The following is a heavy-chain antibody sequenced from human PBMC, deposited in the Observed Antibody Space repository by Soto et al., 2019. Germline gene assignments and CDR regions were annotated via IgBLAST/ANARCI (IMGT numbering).Heavy chain of an antibody. Sequence: QVQLVQSGAEVKKPGASVKVSCKASGYTFTGYYMHWVRQAPGQGLEWMGWINPNSGGTNYAQKFQGRVTMTRDTSTSTVYMDLSSLRSEDTAVYYCARDLYDLRGFTFGTVDYWGQGTLVTVSS. CDR1: GYTFTGYY. V-gene: IGHV1-2*02. J-gene: IGHJ4*02. D-gene: IGHD5-18*01. CDR3: ARDLYDLRGFTFGTVDY. CDR2: INPNSGGT.